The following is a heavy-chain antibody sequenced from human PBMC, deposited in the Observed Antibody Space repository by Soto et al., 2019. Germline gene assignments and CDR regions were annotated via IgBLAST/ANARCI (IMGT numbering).Heavy chain of an antibody. CDR2: ISYDGSNK. Sequence: GGSLRLSCAASGFTFSSYAMHWVRQAPGKGLEWVAVISYDGSNKYYADSVKGRFTISRDNSKNTLYLQMNSLRAEDTAVYYCAREYRYCSSTSCPGGFDYGMDVWGQGTTVTVSS. CDR3: AREYRYCSSTSCPGGFDYGMDV. J-gene: IGHJ6*02. V-gene: IGHV3-30-3*01. D-gene: IGHD2-2*01. CDR1: GFTFSSYA.